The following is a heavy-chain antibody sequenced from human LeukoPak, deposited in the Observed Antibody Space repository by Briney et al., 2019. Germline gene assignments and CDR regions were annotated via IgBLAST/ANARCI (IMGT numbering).Heavy chain of an antibody. D-gene: IGHD6-19*01. J-gene: IGHJ3*02. CDR2: INPSGGST. V-gene: IGHV1-46*01. Sequence: ASVKVSCKASGYTFTSYYMHWVRQAPGQGLEWMGIINPSGGSTSYAQKFQGRVTITADKSTSTAYMELSSLRSEDTAVYYCARDQSIAVAGTRGVQAFDIWGQGTMVTVSS. CDR1: GYTFTSYY. CDR3: ARDQSIAVAGTRGVQAFDI.